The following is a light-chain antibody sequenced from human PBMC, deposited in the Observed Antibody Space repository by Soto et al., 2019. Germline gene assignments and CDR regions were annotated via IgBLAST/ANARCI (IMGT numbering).Light chain of an antibody. CDR1: NIGSKS. CDR2: YDS. CDR3: QVWDSSSDHVV. V-gene: IGLV3-21*04. J-gene: IGLJ2*01. Sequence: SYELTQPPSASVVPGKTARITCGGNNIGSKSVHWYQQKPGQAPVLVIYYDSDRPSGIPERFSGSNSGNTATLTISRVEAGDEADYYCQVWDSSSDHVVFGGGTKLTVL.